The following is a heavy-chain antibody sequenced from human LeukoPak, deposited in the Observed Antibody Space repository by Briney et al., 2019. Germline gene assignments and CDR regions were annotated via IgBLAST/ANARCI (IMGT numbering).Heavy chain of an antibody. CDR2: IYYSGST. D-gene: IGHD6-13*01. CDR3: ARDLSLYGSSWLDY. CDR1: GGSISSYY. V-gene: IGHV4-59*01. Sequence: SETLSLTCTVSGGSISSYYWSWIRQPPGKGLEWIGYIYYSGSTNYNPSLKSRVTISVDTSKNQFSLKLSSVTAADTAVYYCARDLSLYGSSWLDYWGQGTLVTVSS. J-gene: IGHJ4*02.